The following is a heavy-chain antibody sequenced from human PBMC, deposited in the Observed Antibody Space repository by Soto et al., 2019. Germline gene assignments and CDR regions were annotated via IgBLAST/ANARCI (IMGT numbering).Heavy chain of an antibody. D-gene: IGHD2-15*01. V-gene: IGHV4-31*03. CDR1: GGSISSGWYY. CDR2: IDYSGTT. CDR3: ARDCSGGTCYGLGYYYYYGMAV. Sequence: SEALSLTCTFSGGSISSGWYYLSWIRQHPGKGLEWIGYIDYSGTTYYNPSVKSRVTISVETSKNQFSLKLSPVTAADTAVYYCARDCSGGTCYGLGYYYYYGMAVWGQGTTVTVS. J-gene: IGHJ6*02.